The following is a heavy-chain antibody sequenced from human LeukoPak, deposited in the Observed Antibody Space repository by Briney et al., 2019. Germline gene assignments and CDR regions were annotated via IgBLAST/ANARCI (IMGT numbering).Heavy chain of an antibody. CDR2: IIPIFGTA. D-gene: IGHD6-13*01. CDR1: AGTFSSYA. Sequence: ASVKVSCKASAGTFSSYAISWVRQAPGQGLEWMGGIIPIFGTANYAQKFQGRVTITTDESTSTAYMELSSLRSEDTAVYYCARESAAAGTSGYYYYMDVWGKGTTVTVSS. V-gene: IGHV1-69*05. CDR3: ARESAAAGTSGYYYYMDV. J-gene: IGHJ6*03.